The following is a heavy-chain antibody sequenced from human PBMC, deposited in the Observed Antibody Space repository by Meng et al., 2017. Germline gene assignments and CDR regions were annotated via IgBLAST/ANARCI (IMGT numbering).Heavy chain of an antibody. D-gene: IGHD5-12*01. J-gene: IGHJ4*02. CDR3: ARLGARGYSGYTPYYFDY. Sequence: QGRLVQSGAEVKKPGASVKVSCKASGYTFTGYYMHWVRQAPGQGLEWMGRINPNSGGTNYAQKFQGRVTMTRDTSISTAYMELSRLRSDDTAVYYCARLGARGYSGYTPYYFDYWGQGTLVTVSS. CDR1: GYTFTGYY. CDR2: INPNSGGT. V-gene: IGHV1-2*06.